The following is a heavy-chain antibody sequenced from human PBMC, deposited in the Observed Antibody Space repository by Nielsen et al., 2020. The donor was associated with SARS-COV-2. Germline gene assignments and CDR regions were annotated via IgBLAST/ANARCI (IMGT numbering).Heavy chain of an antibody. J-gene: IGHJ3*02. CDR2: ISYDGSNK. CDR3: ARDDESAFDI. Sequence: GGSLRLSCAASGFTFSSYAMRWVRQAPGKGLEWVAVISYDGSNKYYADSVKGRFTISRDNSKNTLYLQMNSLRAEDTAVYYCARDDESAFDIWGQGTMVTVSS. CDR1: GFTFSSYA. V-gene: IGHV3-30*04.